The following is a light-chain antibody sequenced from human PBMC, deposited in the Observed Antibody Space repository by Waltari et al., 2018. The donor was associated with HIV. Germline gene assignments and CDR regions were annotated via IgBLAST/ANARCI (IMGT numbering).Light chain of an antibody. J-gene: IGLJ3*02. V-gene: IGLV6-57*02. CDR2: KDD. CDR1: SGRVASHY. CDR3: QSFHGITAV. Sequence: NFMLTQPHSVSASPGKTVTISCTGSSGRVASHYVQGYQQRPGSAPSTVIYKDDQRPSGVPDRFSGSINSSSNSASLTISGLKTEDEADYYCQSFHGITAVFGGGTKLTVL.